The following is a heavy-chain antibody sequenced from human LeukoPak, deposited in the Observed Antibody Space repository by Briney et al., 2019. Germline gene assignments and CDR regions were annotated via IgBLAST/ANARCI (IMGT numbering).Heavy chain of an antibody. D-gene: IGHD3-9*01. CDR3: ARSPDILTGENFDY. CDR1: GYTFTSYG. J-gene: IGHJ4*02. Sequence: EASVKVSCKASGYTFTSYGISWVRQAPGQGLEWMGWINPNSGVTNYAQKFQGRVTMTRDMSISTAYMELSRLRSDDTAVYYCARSPDILTGENFDYWGQGTLVTVSS. V-gene: IGHV1-2*02. CDR2: INPNSGVT.